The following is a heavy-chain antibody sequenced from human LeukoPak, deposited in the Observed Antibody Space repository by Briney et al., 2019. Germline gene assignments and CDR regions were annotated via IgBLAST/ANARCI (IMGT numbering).Heavy chain of an antibody. J-gene: IGHJ4*02. D-gene: IGHD3-10*01. CDR3: ARAGTAIDY. Sequence: ALVKVSCKASGYTFIHYAVHWVRQAPGQRLEWMGWINGGDGNTEYSQTFQDRITITRDTFASTTYMELNSLSSEDTAFYYCARAGTAIDYWGQGTLVTVSS. V-gene: IGHV1-3*01. CDR1: GYTFIHYA. CDR2: INGGDGNT.